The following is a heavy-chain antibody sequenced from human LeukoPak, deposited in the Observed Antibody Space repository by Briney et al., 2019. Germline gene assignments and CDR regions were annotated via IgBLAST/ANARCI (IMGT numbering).Heavy chain of an antibody. CDR2: NNPNSGGT. CDR1: GYTFTGYY. V-gene: IGHV1-2*02. J-gene: IGHJ4*02. CDR3: ARGIAVAGSFDY. D-gene: IGHD6-19*01. Sequence: ASVKVSCKASGYTFTGYYMHWVRQAPGQGLEWMGWNNPNSGGTNYAQKFQGRVTMTRDTSISTAYMELSRLRSDDTAVYYCARGIAVAGSFDYWGQGTLVTVSS.